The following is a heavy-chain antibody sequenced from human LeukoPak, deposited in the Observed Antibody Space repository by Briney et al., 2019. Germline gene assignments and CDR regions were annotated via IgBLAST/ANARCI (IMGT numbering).Heavy chain of an antibody. Sequence: PSATLSLTCTVSGGSVSSSSYYWGWIRQPPGKGLEWIGSIYYSGSTYYNPSLKSRVTISVDTSKNQFSLKLSSVTAADTAVYYCARHSQWVAGPLFDWGQGTLVTVSS. CDR3: ARHSQWVAGPLFD. CDR1: GGSVSSSSYY. V-gene: IGHV4-39*01. J-gene: IGHJ4*02. D-gene: IGHD6-19*01. CDR2: IYYSGST.